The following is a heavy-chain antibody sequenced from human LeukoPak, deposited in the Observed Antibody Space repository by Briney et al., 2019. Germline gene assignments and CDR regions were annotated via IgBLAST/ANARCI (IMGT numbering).Heavy chain of an antibody. Sequence: SQTLSLTCAVSGGSISSGGYSWSWIRQPPGKGLEWIGYICHSGSTYYNPSLKSRVTISVDRSKNQFSLKLSSVTAADTAVYYCARGGDYYDSSVYYWGQGTLVTVSS. CDR1: GGSISSGGYS. CDR3: ARGGDYYDSSVYY. V-gene: IGHV4-30-2*01. CDR2: ICHSGST. D-gene: IGHD3-22*01. J-gene: IGHJ4*02.